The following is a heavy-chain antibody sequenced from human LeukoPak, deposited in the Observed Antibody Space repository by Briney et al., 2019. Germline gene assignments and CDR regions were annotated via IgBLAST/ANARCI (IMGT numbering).Heavy chain of an antibody. V-gene: IGHV1-46*01. CDR1: GYTFTSYY. CDR3: ARDRDGLWWGIAYYMDV. CDR2: INPSGGST. Sequence: SVKVSCTASGYTFTSYYMHWVRQAPGQGLEWMGIINPSGGSTSYAQKFQGRVTMTRDMSTSTVYMELSSLRSEDTAVYYCARDRDGLWWGIAYYMDVWGKGTTVTVSS. D-gene: IGHD2-21*01. J-gene: IGHJ6*03.